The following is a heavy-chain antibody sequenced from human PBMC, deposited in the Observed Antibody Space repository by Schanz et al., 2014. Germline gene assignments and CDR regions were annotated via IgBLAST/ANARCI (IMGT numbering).Heavy chain of an antibody. CDR3: ARESVSRTRLFDP. V-gene: IGHV1-69*04. CDR2: FIPLIDTA. CDR1: GGTYNNYA. J-gene: IGHJ5*02. Sequence: QVQLVQSGAEMKKPGSSVKVSCKASGGTYNNYALSWVRQAPGQGLEWMGRFIPLIDTADYAEKFQGRVTITADKFTNSAYMELSSLTSDDTAVYYCARESVSRTRLFDPWGQGTLVTVSS. D-gene: IGHD3-3*01.